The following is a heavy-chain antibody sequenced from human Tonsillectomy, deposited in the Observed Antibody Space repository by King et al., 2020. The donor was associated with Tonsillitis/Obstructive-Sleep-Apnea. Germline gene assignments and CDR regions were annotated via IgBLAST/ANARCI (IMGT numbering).Heavy chain of an antibody. D-gene: IGHD4-11*01. V-gene: IGHV3-20*04. CDR2: INWNGGST. Sequence: VQLVESGGGVVRPGGSLRLSCAASGFTFDDFVMSWVRQAPGKGLEWVSVINWNGGSTGYADSVKGRFTISRDNAKNSLYLQMNSVRAEDTALYYCARGGDDYSNYYYYYMDVWGKGTTVTVSS. CDR1: GFTFDDFV. J-gene: IGHJ6*03. CDR3: ARGGDDYSNYYYYYMDV.